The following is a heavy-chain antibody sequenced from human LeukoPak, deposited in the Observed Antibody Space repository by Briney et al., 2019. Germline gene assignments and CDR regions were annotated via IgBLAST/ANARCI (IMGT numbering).Heavy chain of an antibody. CDR3: ATGSTSRKTAAGTTAFDI. J-gene: IGHJ3*02. CDR1: GYTFTSYG. V-gene: IGHV1-18*01. D-gene: IGHD6-13*01. Sequence: ASVKVSCKASGYTFTSYGISWVRQAPGQGLEWMGWISAYNGNTNYAQKLQGRVTMTTDTSTSTAYMELRSLRSDDTAVYYCATGSTSRKTAAGTTAFDIWGQGTMVTVSS. CDR2: ISAYNGNT.